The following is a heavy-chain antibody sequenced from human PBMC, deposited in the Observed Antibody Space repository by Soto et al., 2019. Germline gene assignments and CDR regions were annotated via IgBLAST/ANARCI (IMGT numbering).Heavy chain of an antibody. CDR2: ISYDGSNK. J-gene: IGHJ6*02. V-gene: IGHV3-30*18. CDR1: GFTFSRYG. D-gene: IGHD2-2*01. Sequence: PGGSLRLSCAASGFTFSRYGMHWVRQAPGKGLEWVAVISYDGSNKYYADSEKGRFTISSDNSKNTLYLQMHSLRAEDTAVYYCAKDMYCSSTSCRNYYYYYGMDVWGRGTTVTVSS. CDR3: AKDMYCSSTSCRNYYYYYGMDV.